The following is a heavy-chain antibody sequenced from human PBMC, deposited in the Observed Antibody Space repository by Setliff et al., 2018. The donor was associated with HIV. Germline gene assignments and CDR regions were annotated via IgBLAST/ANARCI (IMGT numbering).Heavy chain of an antibody. CDR1: GGSISSGDFY. D-gene: IGHD3-3*02. V-gene: IGHV4-30-4*08. CDR3: GRVDGSFYTFDI. Sequence: PSETLSLTCTVSGGSISSGDFYWSWIRQPPGKGLEWTGYIYCDGDTYYQPSLKSRLTISIDTSKNQFSLKLSPVTAADTAVYYCGRVDGSFYTFDIWGQGTMVTVSS. CDR2: IYCDGDT. J-gene: IGHJ3*02.